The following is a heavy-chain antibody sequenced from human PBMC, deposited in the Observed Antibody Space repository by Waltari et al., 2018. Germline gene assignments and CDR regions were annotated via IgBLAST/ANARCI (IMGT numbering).Heavy chain of an antibody. CDR3: ARVREWDNHGGGMDV. Sequence: QLQLQESGPGLVKPSETLSLTCTVSGGSISSSSYYWGWIRQPPGKGLEWIGSIYYSGCTYYNPSLKSRVTRSVDTSKNQFSLKLSSVTAADTAVYYGARVREWDNHGGGMDVWGQETTVTVSS. CDR2: IYYSGCT. CDR1: GGSISSSSYY. V-gene: IGHV4-39*07. J-gene: IGHJ6*02. D-gene: IGHD1-26*01.